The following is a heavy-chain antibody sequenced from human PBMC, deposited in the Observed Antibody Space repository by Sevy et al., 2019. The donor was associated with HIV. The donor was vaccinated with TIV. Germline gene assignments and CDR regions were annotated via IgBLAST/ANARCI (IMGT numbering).Heavy chain of an antibody. Sequence: GESLKISCAASGFTFSSYGMHWVRQAPGKGLEWVALIWYDGSSKYDADSVKGRFTLSRDNSKNTLYLQMNSLRAEDTAVYYCARGANYYDSSGSQANFDYWGQGTLVTVSS. CDR1: GFTFSSYG. CDR2: IWYDGSSK. CDR3: ARGANYYDSSGSQANFDY. V-gene: IGHV3-33*01. D-gene: IGHD3-22*01. J-gene: IGHJ4*02.